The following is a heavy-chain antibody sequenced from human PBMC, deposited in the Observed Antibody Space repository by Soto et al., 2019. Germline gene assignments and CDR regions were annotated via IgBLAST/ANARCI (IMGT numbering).Heavy chain of an antibody. CDR3: AREYYGWGAASCFDP. CDR1: GYTFTSYG. J-gene: IGHJ5*02. D-gene: IGHD4-17*01. CDR2: ISAYNGNT. V-gene: IGHV1-18*01. Sequence: ASVKVSCKASGYTFTSYGISWVRQAPGQGLEWMGWISAYNGNTNYAQKLQGRVTMTTDTSTSTAYMELRSLRSDDTAVYYCAREYYGWGAASCFDPWGQGTLVTVSS.